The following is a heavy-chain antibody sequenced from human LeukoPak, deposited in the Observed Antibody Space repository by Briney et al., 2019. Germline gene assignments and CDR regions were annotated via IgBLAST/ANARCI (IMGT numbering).Heavy chain of an antibody. CDR1: GFTFEDFT. D-gene: IGHD3-22*01. J-gene: IGHJ4*02. CDR2: VSWDGTA. Sequence: GGSLRLSCAASGFTFEDFTMHWVRQVPGKTLEWVSLVSWDGTAYYSDSVKGRFTISRDNGENYLYLQMDALRTEDTAFYYCAKDLTYESSGSVIDNWGLATLVTVSS. V-gene: IGHV3-43*01. CDR3: AKDLTYESSGSVIDN.